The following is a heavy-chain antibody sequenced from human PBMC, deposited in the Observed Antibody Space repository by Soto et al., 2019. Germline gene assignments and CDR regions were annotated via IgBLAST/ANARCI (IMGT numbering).Heavy chain of an antibody. CDR3: ASVNLRFSYGIDV. J-gene: IGHJ6*02. CDR1: GSTFSSSQ. V-gene: IGHV3-48*03. CDR2: ISKSCTVR. D-gene: IGHD3-3*01. Sequence: GGSLRLSCAASGSTFSSSQMHRVRQAPGKGLEWVSYISKSCTVRYYADSVRGRFTISRDNAKNLLYLQMNSLRAEDTAVYFCASVNLRFSYGIDVWGQGTSVSYSS.